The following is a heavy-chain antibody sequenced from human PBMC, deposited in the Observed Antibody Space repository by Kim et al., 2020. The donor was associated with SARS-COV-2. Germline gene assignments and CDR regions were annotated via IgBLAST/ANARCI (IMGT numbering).Heavy chain of an antibody. J-gene: IGHJ6*01. D-gene: IGHD6-19*01. CDR1: GGSISSYY. CDR2: IYYSGST. V-gene: IGHV4-59*08. CDR3: ARQRGVGLVYSYYFGMDV. Sequence: SETLSLTCTVAGGSISSYYWSWIPQPPGKGLEWIGYIYYSGSTNYNPSLKSRVTISVDTSKNQFSLKLSSVTAADTAVYYCARQRGVGLVYSYYFGMDV.